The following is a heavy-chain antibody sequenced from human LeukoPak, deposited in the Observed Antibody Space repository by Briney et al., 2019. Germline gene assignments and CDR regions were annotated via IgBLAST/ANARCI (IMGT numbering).Heavy chain of an antibody. Sequence: PSQTLSLTCTVSGASIRSGDYYWSWIRQPPGKGLEWIGYIYYSGSTNYNPSLKSRVTISVDTSKNQFPLKLSSVTAADTAVYYCARGTVEDAYDSSGPYFDYWGQGTLVTVSS. V-gene: IGHV4-30-4*01. CDR1: GASIRSGDYY. CDR3: ARGTVEDAYDSSGPYFDY. D-gene: IGHD3-22*01. J-gene: IGHJ4*02. CDR2: IYYSGST.